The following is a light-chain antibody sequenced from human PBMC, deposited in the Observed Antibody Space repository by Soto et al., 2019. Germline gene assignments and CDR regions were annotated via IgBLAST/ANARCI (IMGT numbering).Light chain of an antibody. J-gene: IGLJ1*01. CDR1: SSDVGGYNY. CDR3: SSYTTSNTRQIV. Sequence: QSALNQPASVSGSPGQSITISCTGTSSDVGGYNYVFWYQQHPGKAPQFMVYDVSKRPSGVSNRFSGSKSGNTASLTISGLQAEDEADYYCSSYTTSNTRQIVFGTGTKVTVL. CDR2: DVS. V-gene: IGLV2-14*01.